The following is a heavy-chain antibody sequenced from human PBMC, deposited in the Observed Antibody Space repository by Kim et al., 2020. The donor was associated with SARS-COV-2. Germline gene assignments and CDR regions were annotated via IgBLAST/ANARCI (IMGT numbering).Heavy chain of an antibody. D-gene: IGHD3-10*01. Sequence: GGSLRLSCAASGFTFSSYGMHWVRQAPGKGLEWVAVIWYDGSNKYYADSVKGRFTISRDNSKNTLYLQMNSLRAEDTAVYYCAVPGSGSGSGMDVWGQGTTVTVSS. CDR3: AVPGSGSGSGMDV. J-gene: IGHJ6*02. CDR1: GFTFSSYG. V-gene: IGHV3-33*01. CDR2: IWYDGSNK.